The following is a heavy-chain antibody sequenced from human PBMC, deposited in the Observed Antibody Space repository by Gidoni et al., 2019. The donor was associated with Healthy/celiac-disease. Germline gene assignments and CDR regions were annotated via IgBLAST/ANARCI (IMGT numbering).Heavy chain of an antibody. J-gene: IGHJ4*02. Sequence: EVQLVESGGGLVKPGGSLRLSCAASGFTFSSYSMNWVRQAPGKGLEWVSSISSSSSYIYYADSVKGRFTISRDNAKNSLYLQMNSLRAEDTAVYYCARKAIGFLEWYLPFDYWGQGTLVTVSS. CDR1: GFTFSSYS. CDR3: ARKAIGFLEWYLPFDY. CDR2: ISSSSSYI. D-gene: IGHD3-3*02. V-gene: IGHV3-21*01.